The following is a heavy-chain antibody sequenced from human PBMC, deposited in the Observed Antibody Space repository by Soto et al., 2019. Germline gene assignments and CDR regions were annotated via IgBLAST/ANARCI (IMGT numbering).Heavy chain of an antibody. Sequence: SETLSLTCAVYGGSFSGYYWSWIRQPPGKGLEWIGEINHSGSTNYNPSLKSRVTISVDTSKNQFSLKLSSVTAADTAVYYCERGVRYSTIDYWGQGTLVTVSS. D-gene: IGHD6-13*01. CDR1: GGSFSGYY. CDR3: ERGVRYSTIDY. J-gene: IGHJ4*02. V-gene: IGHV4-34*01. CDR2: INHSGST.